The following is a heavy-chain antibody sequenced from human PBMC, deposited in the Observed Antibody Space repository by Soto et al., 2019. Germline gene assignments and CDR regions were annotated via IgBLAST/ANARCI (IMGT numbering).Heavy chain of an antibody. J-gene: IGHJ5*02. CDR2: IYDSGST. CDR3: AKHPSDFWFDP. Sequence: QLQLQESGPGLVKPSETLSLLCSVSGGSISSSIYFWGWIRQPPGKGLEWIGSIYDSGSTYYNPSLQSRFTVAGDQSKNQFPLKLSSVTASDTAVYYCAKHPSDFWFDPWGQGTLVTVSS. D-gene: IGHD2-21*02. V-gene: IGHV4-39*01. CDR1: GGSISSSIYF.